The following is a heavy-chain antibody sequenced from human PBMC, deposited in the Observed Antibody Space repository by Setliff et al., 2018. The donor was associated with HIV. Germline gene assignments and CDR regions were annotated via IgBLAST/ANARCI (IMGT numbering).Heavy chain of an antibody. CDR2: IYTSGST. CDR3: ARGWEGGMDY. V-gene: IGHV4-4*08. Sequence: SETLSLTCTVSGGSISSYYWSWIRQPPGKGLEWIGYIYTSGSTNYNPSLKSRVTMTGDTSTNTLYMELSSLRSEDTAVYYCARGWEGGMDYWGQGTLVTVSS. CDR1: GGSISSYY. D-gene: IGHD1-26*01. J-gene: IGHJ4*02.